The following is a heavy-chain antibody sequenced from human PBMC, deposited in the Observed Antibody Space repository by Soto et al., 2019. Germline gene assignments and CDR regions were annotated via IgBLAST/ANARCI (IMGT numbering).Heavy chain of an antibody. CDR1: GGSISSYY. J-gene: IGHJ3*02. D-gene: IGHD3-16*01. V-gene: IGHV4-59*01. CDR2: IYYSGST. CDR3: AREGGDAFDI. Sequence: SETLSLTCTVSGGSISSYYWSWIRQPPGKGREWIGYIYYSGSTNYNPSLKSRVTISVDTSKNQFSLKLSSVTAADTAVYYCAREGGDAFDIWGQGTMVTVSS.